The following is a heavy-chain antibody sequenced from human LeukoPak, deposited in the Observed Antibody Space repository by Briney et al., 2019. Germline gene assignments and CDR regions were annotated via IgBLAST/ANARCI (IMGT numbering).Heavy chain of an antibody. CDR1: GFTFSTYG. J-gene: IGHJ4*02. D-gene: IGHD5-24*01. V-gene: IGHV3-30*18. Sequence: PGGSLRLSCAASGFTFSTYGMHWVRQAPGKGLEWVAVISYDGRNKYYADSVKGRFTISRDNSKNTLYPQMNSLRAEDTAVYYCAKATPPRDGSNPDCWGQGTLVTVSS. CDR2: ISYDGRNK. CDR3: AKATPPRDGSNPDC.